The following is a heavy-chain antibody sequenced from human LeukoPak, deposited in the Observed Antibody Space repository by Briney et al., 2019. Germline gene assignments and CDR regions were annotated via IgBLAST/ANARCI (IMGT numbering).Heavy chain of an antibody. Sequence: GGSLRLSCAASGFTFSSYGMHWVRQAPGKGLEWVAFIRYDGSNKYYADSVKGRFTISRDNSKNTLYLQMNSLRAEDTAVYYCARDLEIAVAGTVHYFDYWGQGTLVTVSS. V-gene: IGHV3-30*02. CDR2: IRYDGSNK. J-gene: IGHJ4*02. CDR1: GFTFSSYG. CDR3: ARDLEIAVAGTVHYFDY. D-gene: IGHD6-19*01.